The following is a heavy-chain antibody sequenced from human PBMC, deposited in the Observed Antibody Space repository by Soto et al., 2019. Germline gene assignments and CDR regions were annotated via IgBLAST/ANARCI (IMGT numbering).Heavy chain of an antibody. Sequence: QVQLQESGPGLVKPSGTLSLTCAVSGGSISTSNWWSWVRQPPGKGLEWIGEVYHSGSTNYNPSFKSRVAMSVDKSKNPFPLKLKAVTGADPGLDYCGKTSKSGTRFGYWGQGSLVTVSS. CDR3: GKTSKSGTRFGY. CDR1: GGSISTSNW. D-gene: IGHD1-1*01. J-gene: IGHJ4*02. V-gene: IGHV4-4*02. CDR2: VYHSGST.